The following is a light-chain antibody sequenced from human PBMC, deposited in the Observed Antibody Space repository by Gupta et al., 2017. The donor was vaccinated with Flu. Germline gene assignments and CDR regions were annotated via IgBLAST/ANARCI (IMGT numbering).Light chain of an antibody. CDR2: GNS. Sequence: QSVLTQPPSLSGAPGQRLTMSCAGSISNIGAGYDVHWYQQLPGTAPKLLIYGNSNRPSGVPYRFSGSKSGTSASLAITGLHAEDEADYYCQSYDSSLSGSVFGGGTKLTVL. CDR1: ISNIGAGYD. V-gene: IGLV1-40*01. J-gene: IGLJ3*02. CDR3: QSYDSSLSGSV.